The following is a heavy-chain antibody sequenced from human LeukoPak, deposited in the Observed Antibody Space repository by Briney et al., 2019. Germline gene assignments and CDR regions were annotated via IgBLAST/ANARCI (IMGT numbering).Heavy chain of an antibody. D-gene: IGHD6-13*01. Sequence: GASVKVSCKASGFTFTSYAMNWVRQAPGQGLEWMGWINTNTGNPTYAQGFTGRFVFSLDTSVSTAYLQISSLKAEDTAVYYCARVREKGSSWYVRIGDYWGQGTLVTVSS. V-gene: IGHV7-4-1*02. CDR2: INTNTGNP. CDR1: GFTFTSYA. CDR3: ARVREKGSSWYVRIGDY. J-gene: IGHJ4*02.